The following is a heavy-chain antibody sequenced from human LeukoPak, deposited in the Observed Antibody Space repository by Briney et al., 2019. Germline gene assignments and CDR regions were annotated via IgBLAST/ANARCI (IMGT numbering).Heavy chain of an antibody. D-gene: IGHD5-18*01. Sequence: GGSLRLACAVSGFTFSDYTMTWVRQAPGKGLEWVSYIRPSSGTIYYADSVKGRFTISRDNAKNALFLQMNSLRAEDTAVYYCARVPSGYTLGYGYYYYMDVWGKGTTVTVSS. J-gene: IGHJ6*03. V-gene: IGHV3-48*04. CDR2: IRPSSGTI. CDR1: GFTFSDYT. CDR3: ARVPSGYTLGYGYYYYMDV.